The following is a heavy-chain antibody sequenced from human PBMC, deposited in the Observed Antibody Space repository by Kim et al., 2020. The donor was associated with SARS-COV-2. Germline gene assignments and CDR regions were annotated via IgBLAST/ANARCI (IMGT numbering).Heavy chain of an antibody. D-gene: IGHD1-26*01. V-gene: IGHV1-69*13. J-gene: IGHJ4*02. CDR1: GGTFSSYA. Sequence: SVKVSCKASGGTFSSYAISWVRQAPGQGLEWMGGIIPIFGTANYAQKFQGRVTITADESTSTAYMELSSLRSEDTAVYYCARDDVGELLKPFEFPFVSWGQGTLVTVSS. CDR3: ARDDVGELLKPFEFPFVS. CDR2: IIPIFGTA.